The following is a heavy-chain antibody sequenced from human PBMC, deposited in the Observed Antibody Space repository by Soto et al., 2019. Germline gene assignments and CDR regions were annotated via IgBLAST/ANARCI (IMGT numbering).Heavy chain of an antibody. V-gene: IGHV3-74*01. J-gene: IGHJ3*02. D-gene: IGHD6-19*01. Sequence: EVQLVESGGGLVQPGGSLRLSCAASGFTFSSYWMHWVRQTPGKGLEWVSRIKSDGSRTVYAESVKGRFTISRDSAESTGYKQKSRLRVEDTAVYYCTREGNGWYEKSFDIWGQGTPVTVSS. CDR1: GFTFSSYW. CDR2: IKSDGSRT. CDR3: TREGNGWYEKSFDI.